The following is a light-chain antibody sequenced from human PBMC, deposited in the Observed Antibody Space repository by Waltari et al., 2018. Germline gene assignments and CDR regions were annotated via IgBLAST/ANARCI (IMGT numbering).Light chain of an antibody. V-gene: IGKV4-1*01. CDR2: WAS. J-gene: IGKJ5*01. Sequence: DIVMTQSPDSLPVSLGERATINCKSSQSVLSGSNSKTYIAWYQQKPGQPPKLLIYWASTRESGVPDRFSGSGSGTDFTLTISSLQAEDVAVYYCHQYYIPPLTFGQGTRLEIK. CDR1: QSVLSGSNSKTY. CDR3: HQYYIPPLT.